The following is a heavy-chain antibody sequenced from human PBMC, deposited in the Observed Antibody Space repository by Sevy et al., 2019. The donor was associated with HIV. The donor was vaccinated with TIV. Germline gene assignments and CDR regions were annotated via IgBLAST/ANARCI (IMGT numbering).Heavy chain of an antibody. D-gene: IGHD4-17*01. Sequence: SETLSLTCAVSGGSISSGLYSWNWIRQPPGRGLEWIGYIYHTGNTYYNPSLKTRVTISVDRSKNQFSLRLTSVTAADTAVYYCARDSGDYPYYFDYWGQGTLVTVSS. V-gene: IGHV4-30-2*01. CDR1: GGSISSGLYS. J-gene: IGHJ4*02. CDR2: IYHTGNT. CDR3: ARDSGDYPYYFDY.